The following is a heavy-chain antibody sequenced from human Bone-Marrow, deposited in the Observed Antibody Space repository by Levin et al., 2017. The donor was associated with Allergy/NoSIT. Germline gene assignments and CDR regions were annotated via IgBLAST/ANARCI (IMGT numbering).Heavy chain of an antibody. D-gene: IGHD5-24*01. CDR3: AKGAKMATIRSLDY. J-gene: IGHJ4*02. CDR2: ISGSGGST. V-gene: IGHV3-23*01. CDR1: GFTFSSYA. Sequence: PGESLKISCAASGFTFSSYAMSWVRQAPGKGLEWVSAISGSGGSTYYADSVKGRFTISRDNSKNTLYLQMNSLRAEDTAVYYCAKGAKMATIRSLDYWGQGTLVTVSS.